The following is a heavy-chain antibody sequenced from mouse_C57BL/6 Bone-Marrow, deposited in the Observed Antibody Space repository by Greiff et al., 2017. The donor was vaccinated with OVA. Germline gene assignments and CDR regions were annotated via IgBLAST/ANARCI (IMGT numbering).Heavy chain of an antibody. CDR3: ARGYSNYGGYFDV. J-gene: IGHJ1*03. Sequence: QVQLQQSGAELAKPGASVKLSCKASGYTFTSYWMHWVKQRPGQGLEWIGYINPSSGYTKYNQKFKDKATLTADKSSSTAYMQLSSLTYEDSAVYYCARGYSNYGGYFDVWGTGTTVTVSS. CDR2: INPSSGYT. D-gene: IGHD2-5*01. CDR1: GYTFTSYW. V-gene: IGHV1-7*01.